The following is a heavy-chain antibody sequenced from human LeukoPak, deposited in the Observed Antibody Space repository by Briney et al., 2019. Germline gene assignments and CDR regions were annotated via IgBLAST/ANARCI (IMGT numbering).Heavy chain of an antibody. CDR2: ISNTAYNA. Sequence: RGSLRLSCEASGFTFISYGMSWVRQAPGKGLEWVSTISNTAYNAYYADSVKGRFTISRDNSANTVSLQMNSLRAEDTALYYCAKHSGSYFIYSVDSWGQGTQVTVSS. CDR3: AKHSGSYFIYSVDS. J-gene: IGHJ4*02. V-gene: IGHV3-23*01. D-gene: IGHD2-15*01. CDR1: GFTFISYG.